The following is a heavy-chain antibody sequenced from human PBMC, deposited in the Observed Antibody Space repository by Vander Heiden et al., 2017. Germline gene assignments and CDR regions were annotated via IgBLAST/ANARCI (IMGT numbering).Heavy chain of an antibody. D-gene: IGHD2-8*01. Sequence: EVHLLESGGGLIQPGGSLRLSCAASGSTFSNKAMSWVRQAPGKGLEWVSGISGTDESTSYADSVKGRFTISRDKSKNTLYLQMDSLRVEDTALYYCTKDKFRMALADAFDIWGQGTMVTVSS. CDR1: GSTFSNKA. CDR3: TKDKFRMALADAFDI. J-gene: IGHJ3*02. CDR2: ISGTDEST. V-gene: IGHV3-23*01.